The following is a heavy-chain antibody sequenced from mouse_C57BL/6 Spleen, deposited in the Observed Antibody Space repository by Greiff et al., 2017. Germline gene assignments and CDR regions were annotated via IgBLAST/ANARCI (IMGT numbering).Heavy chain of an antibody. CDR1: GFSLTSYA. CDR2: IWTGGGT. V-gene: IGHV2-9-1*01. D-gene: IGHD2-5*01. Sequence: VQLVESGPGLVEPSQSLSITCTVSGFSLTSYAISWVRQPPGKGLEWLGVIWTGGGTNYNSALKSRLSISKDNSKSQVFLKMNSLQTDDTARYYCARAYYSNYDAMDHWGQGTSVTVSS. CDR3: ARAYYSNYDAMDH. J-gene: IGHJ4*01.